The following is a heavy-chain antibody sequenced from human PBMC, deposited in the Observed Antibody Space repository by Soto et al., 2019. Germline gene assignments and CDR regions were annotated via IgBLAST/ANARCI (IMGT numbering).Heavy chain of an antibody. CDR1: GYSISIAGYS. J-gene: IGHJ4*02. V-gene: IGHV4-30-2*01. Sequence: SLTMSLTCSVSGYSISIAGYSWRWVRQAPGKGLEWIGYLFHSGSTYYNPSLRSRVTISLDRSHHQFSLILSSVSAADTSVYYCAIDSRLGTSYYDSWGQEDRVTVSS. CDR3: AIDSRLGTSYYDS. CDR2: LFHSGST. D-gene: IGHD7-27*01.